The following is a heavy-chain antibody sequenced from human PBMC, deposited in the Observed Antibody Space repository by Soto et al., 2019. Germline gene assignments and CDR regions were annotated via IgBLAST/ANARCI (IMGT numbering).Heavy chain of an antibody. CDR3: ARERHSFDY. CDR2: VNAGDGSA. CDR1: GFTFTLHY. Sequence: QVQLVQSGAEVTEPGASVKVSCKTFGFTFTLHYIHWVRQAPGQGLEWMGMVNAGDGSATYAREFRDKVSMTWDTSTSTVYLDLNSLKSEDTAIYYCARERHSFDYWGQGTLVSVSP. J-gene: IGHJ4*02. V-gene: IGHV1-46*01.